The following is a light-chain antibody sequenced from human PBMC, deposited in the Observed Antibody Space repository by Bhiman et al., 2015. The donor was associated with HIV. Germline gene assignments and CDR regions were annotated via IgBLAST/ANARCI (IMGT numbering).Light chain of an antibody. CDR1: VSDVGKYDL. CDR3: SSYGGSATLDVV. V-gene: IGLV2-14*02. Sequence: QSALTQPASVSGSIGQSITISCNGTVSDVGKYDLVSWYDHRPDEAPRLILYEVSRRPTGRSFRFFGSKSGNTASLTISGLQAEDEAHYFCSSYGGSATLDVVFGGGTKLTVL. CDR2: EVS. J-gene: IGLJ2*01.